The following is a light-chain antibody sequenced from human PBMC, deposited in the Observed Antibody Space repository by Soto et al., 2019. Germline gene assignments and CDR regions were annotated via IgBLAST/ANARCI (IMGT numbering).Light chain of an antibody. Sequence: EIVITQSPATLSVSPGERATLSCRASQSVSSNLAWYQQKPGQAPRLLIYGVSTRATGIPARFSGSGSGTEFTLTISSLQSEDFEVYYCQKYNNWPPLTFGGGTKVEIK. CDR1: QSVSSN. J-gene: IGKJ4*01. V-gene: IGKV3-15*01. CDR2: GVS. CDR3: QKYNNWPPLT.